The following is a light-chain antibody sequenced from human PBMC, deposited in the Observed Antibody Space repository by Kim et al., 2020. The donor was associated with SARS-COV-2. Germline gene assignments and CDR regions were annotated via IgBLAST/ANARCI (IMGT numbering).Light chain of an antibody. CDR2: DVT. V-gene: IGLV2-14*03. Sequence: QSALTQPASVSGSPGQSITISCTGTSSDVGGYNYVSWYQQRPGKAPKVLIYDVTNRPSGVSNRFSGSKSGNTASLTISGLQAEDEADYYCSSYKSSSTWVFGGGTQLTVL. CDR3: SSYKSSSTWV. J-gene: IGLJ3*02. CDR1: SSDVGGYNY.